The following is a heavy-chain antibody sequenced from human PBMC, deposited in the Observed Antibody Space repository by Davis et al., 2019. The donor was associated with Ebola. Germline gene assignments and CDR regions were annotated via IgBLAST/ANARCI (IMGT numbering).Heavy chain of an antibody. J-gene: IGHJ4*02. D-gene: IGHD1-7*01. CDR1: GFTFSSYG. V-gene: IGHV3-30*18. Sequence: GGSLRLSCAASGFTFSSYGMHWVRQAPDKGLEWVAVISYDGSNKYYADSVKGRFTISRDNSKNTLYLQMNSLRAEDTAVYYCVKLELGHWGQGTLVTVSS. CDR3: VKLELGH. CDR2: ISYDGSNK.